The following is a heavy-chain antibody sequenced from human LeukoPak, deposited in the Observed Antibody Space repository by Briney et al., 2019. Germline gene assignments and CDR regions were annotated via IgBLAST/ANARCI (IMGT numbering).Heavy chain of an antibody. Sequence: GSVKVSCKASGYTFTSYDINWVRQATGQGLEWMGWMNPNSGNTGYAQKFQGRVTMTRNTSISTAYMELSSLRSEDTAVYYCARVRVRSSSILYWFDPWGQGTLVTVSS. D-gene: IGHD6-6*01. CDR1: GYTFTSYD. CDR2: MNPNSGNT. CDR3: ARVRVRSSSILYWFDP. J-gene: IGHJ5*02. V-gene: IGHV1-8*01.